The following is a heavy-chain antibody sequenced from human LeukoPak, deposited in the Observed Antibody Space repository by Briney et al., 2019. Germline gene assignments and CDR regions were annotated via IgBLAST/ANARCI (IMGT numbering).Heavy chain of an antibody. CDR2: IWYDGSNK. CDR1: GFTFSSYG. J-gene: IGHJ6*04. Sequence: PGRSLRLSCAASGFTFSSYGMHWVRQAPGKGLEWVAVIWYDGSNKYYADSVKGRFTISRDNSKNTLYLQMNSLRAEDTAVYYCARVNGSGWFRGYYYYYYGMDVWGKGTTVTVSS. V-gene: IGHV3-33*01. D-gene: IGHD6-19*01. CDR3: ARVNGSGWFRGYYYYYYGMDV.